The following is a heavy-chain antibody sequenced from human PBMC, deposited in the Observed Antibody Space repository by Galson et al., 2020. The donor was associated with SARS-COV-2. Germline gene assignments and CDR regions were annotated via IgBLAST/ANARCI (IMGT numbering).Heavy chain of an antibody. CDR3: ARVYAYYDYVWGSYRPDYFDY. J-gene: IGHJ4*02. D-gene: IGHD3-16*02. V-gene: IGHV4-30-2*01. Sequence: YNPSLKSRVTISVDRSKNQFSLKLSSVTAADTAVYYCARVYAYYDYVWGSYRPDYFDYWGQGTLVTVSS.